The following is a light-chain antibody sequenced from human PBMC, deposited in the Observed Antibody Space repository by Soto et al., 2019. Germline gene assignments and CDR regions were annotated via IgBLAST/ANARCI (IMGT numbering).Light chain of an antibody. CDR2: SNN. CDR1: SSNIGSNT. Sequence: QPVLTQSPSASGTPGQRVTISCSGGSSNIGSNTVNWYQQFPGTAPKLLIHSNNQRPSGVPDRFSGSKSGTSASLAISGLQSEDEADYHCAAWDDSLNGPVFGDGTKLTVL. CDR3: AAWDDSLNGPV. V-gene: IGLV1-44*01. J-gene: IGLJ3*02.